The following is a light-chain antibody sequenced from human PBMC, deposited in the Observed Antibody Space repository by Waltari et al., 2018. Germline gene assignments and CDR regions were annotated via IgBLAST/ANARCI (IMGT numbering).Light chain of an antibody. CDR3: QQAKGFPLT. V-gene: IGKV1-12*01. J-gene: IGKJ4*01. CDR2: SAS. CDR1: QDISNW. Sequence: DIQMTQSPSTVSASVGDRITITCRASQDISNWLAWFQQKPGSAPNLLIYSASRLQSGVPSRFSGSGSVTDFTLTISSLQPEDFATYFCQQAKGFPLTFGGGTRVDLK.